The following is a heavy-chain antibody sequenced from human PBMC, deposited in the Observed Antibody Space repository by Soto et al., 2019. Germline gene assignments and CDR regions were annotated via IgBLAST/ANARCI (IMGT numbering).Heavy chain of an antibody. CDR3: ARVFAPGFLEWFGAFDI. D-gene: IGHD3-3*01. Sequence: PGGSLRLSCAASGFTFSSYSMNWVRQAPGKGLEWVSSISSSSSYIYYADSVKGRFTISRDNAKNSLYLQMNSLRAEDTAVYYCARVFAPGFLEWFGAFDIWGQGTMVTVSS. V-gene: IGHV3-21*01. J-gene: IGHJ3*02. CDR1: GFTFSSYS. CDR2: ISSSSSYI.